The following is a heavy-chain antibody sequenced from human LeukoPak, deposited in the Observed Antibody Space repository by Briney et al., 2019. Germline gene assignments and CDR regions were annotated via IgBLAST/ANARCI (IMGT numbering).Heavy chain of an antibody. Sequence: ASVKVSCKASGYTFTSYGISWVRQAPGQGLEWMGWISGYNGNTNYAQKLQGRVTMTTDTSTSIAYMELRSLRSDDTAVYYRARDLKRGYSSGRYSWGTGSSNDYWGQGTLVTVSS. CDR2: ISGYNGNT. J-gene: IGHJ4*02. CDR1: GYTFTSYG. D-gene: IGHD6-19*01. CDR3: ARDLKRGYSSGRYSWGTGSSNDY. V-gene: IGHV1-18*01.